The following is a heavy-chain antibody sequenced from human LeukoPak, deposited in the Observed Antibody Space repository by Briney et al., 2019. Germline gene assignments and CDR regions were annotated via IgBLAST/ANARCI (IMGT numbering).Heavy chain of an antibody. CDR3: ASYKVGGYSYGSQY. Sequence: GESLKISCEASGYNFASFWIGWVRQMPGKGLEWMGIIYPADSDTRYSPSFQGQVTISADKSTSTVYLRWSSLKASDSAIYYCASYKVGGYSYGSQYWGQGTLVTVSS. D-gene: IGHD5-18*01. CDR2: IYPADSDT. J-gene: IGHJ1*01. V-gene: IGHV5-51*01. CDR1: GYNFASFW.